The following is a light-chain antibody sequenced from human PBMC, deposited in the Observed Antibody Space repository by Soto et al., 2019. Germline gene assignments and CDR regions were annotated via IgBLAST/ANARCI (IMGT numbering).Light chain of an antibody. V-gene: IGKV1-5*01. Sequence: DIQMTQSPSTLSASVGDRVTITCRASQSISRWLAWSQQKPGKAPNLLIYDASSLESGVPSRFSGSGSGTEFTLTISSLQPDDFATYCCQQYNSYWTFGQGTKVDIK. J-gene: IGKJ1*01. CDR1: QSISRW. CDR3: QQYNSYWT. CDR2: DAS.